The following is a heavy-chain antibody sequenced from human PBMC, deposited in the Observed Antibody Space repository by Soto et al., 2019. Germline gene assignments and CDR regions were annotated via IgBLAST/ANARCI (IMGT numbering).Heavy chain of an antibody. Sequence: QVQLQQSGPGLVKPSQTLSLTCAISGDSVSSNSAAWNWIRRSPSGGLEWLGRTYYRSRWYNDYAVSVRSRITINPDTSKNQFSLHLNSVTPEDTAVYYCAGTTSLQRYYMDVWGKGTTVTVSS. V-gene: IGHV6-1*01. CDR3: AGTTSLQRYYMDV. J-gene: IGHJ6*03. CDR2: TYYRSRWYN. D-gene: IGHD1-7*01. CDR1: GDSVSSNSAA.